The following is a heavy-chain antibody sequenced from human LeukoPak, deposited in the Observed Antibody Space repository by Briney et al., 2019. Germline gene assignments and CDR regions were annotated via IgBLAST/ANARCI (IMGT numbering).Heavy chain of an antibody. CDR2: ISGSGGST. D-gene: IGHD3-10*01. J-gene: IGHJ6*02. CDR1: GFTFSSYA. Sequence: GGSLGLSCAASGFTFSSYAMSWVRQAPGKGLEWVSAISGSGGSTYYADSVKGRFTISRDNSKNTLYLQMNSLRAEDTAVYYCAKGHYGSPEYYYYGMDVWGQGTTVTVSS. V-gene: IGHV3-23*01. CDR3: AKGHYGSPEYYYYGMDV.